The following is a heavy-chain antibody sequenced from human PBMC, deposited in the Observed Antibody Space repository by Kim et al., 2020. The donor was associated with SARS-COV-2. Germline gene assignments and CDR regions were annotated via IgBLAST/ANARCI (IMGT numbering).Heavy chain of an antibody. CDR3: ARGGFYHDSRGYYSDY. J-gene: IGHJ4*02. V-gene: IGHV3-20*01. CDR2: ISWNGGST. Sequence: GGSLRLSCAASGFTFNDYAMDWVRQVPGKGLEWVSSISWNGGSTGYAESVKGRFTISRDNAKNSLYLQMNSLRAEDTALYHCARGGFYHDSRGYYSDYWSQGTLVTVSS. D-gene: IGHD3-22*01. CDR1: GFTFNDYA.